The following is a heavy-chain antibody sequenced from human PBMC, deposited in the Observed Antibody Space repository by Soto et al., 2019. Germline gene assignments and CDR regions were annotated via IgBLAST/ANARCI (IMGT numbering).Heavy chain of an antibody. CDR1: GFTFSSYG. CDR3: AKDSSSWYELQYYYYYMDV. J-gene: IGHJ6*03. Sequence: QVQLVESGGGVVQPGRSLRLSCAASGFTFSSYGMHWVRQAPGKGLEWVAVISYDGSNKYYADSVKGRFTISRDNSKNTLYLQMNSLRAEDTAVYYCAKDSSSWYELQYYYYYMDVWGKGTTVTVSS. D-gene: IGHD6-13*01. V-gene: IGHV3-30*18. CDR2: ISYDGSNK.